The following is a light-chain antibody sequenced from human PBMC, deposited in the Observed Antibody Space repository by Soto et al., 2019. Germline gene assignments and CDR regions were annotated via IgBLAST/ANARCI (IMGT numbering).Light chain of an antibody. Sequence: QSALTQPASVSGSPGQSITICCTGTSSDVGGYNYVSWYQQHPGKAPKRMIYEVSNRPSAVSNRFSGSKSGNTASLTISGLQAEDEVDYYCSLYTSTSTLELIFGGGTELTVL. J-gene: IGLJ2*01. CDR3: SLYTSTSTLELI. V-gene: IGLV2-14*01. CDR2: EVS. CDR1: SSDVGGYNY.